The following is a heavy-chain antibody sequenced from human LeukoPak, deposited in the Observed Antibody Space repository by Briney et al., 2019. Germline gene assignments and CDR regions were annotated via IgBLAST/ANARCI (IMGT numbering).Heavy chain of an antibody. Sequence: SETLSLTCTVSGGSISSSSYYWSWIRQPPGKGLEWIGYIYYSGSTNYNPSLKSRVTISVDTSKNQFSLKLSSVTAADTAVYYCARGVRYYDFWSGYYNPYYFDYWGQGTLVTVSS. CDR2: IYYSGST. V-gene: IGHV4-61*01. CDR1: GGSISSSSYY. D-gene: IGHD3-3*01. J-gene: IGHJ4*02. CDR3: ARGVRYYDFWSGYYNPYYFDY.